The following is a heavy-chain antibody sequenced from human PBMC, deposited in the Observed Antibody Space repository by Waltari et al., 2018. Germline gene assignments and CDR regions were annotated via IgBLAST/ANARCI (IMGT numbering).Heavy chain of an antibody. CDR3: AGDRAIGLFFDY. Sequence: QVQLQESGQGMVQPRGTLSLTGAVSGDSISGNYWWSWGRQSPEKGLEWIGQVHHSGKPHYNPSLQSRVTISLDKPKNQFSLNLNSVTAADTAVYYCAGDRAIGLFFDYWGRGTLVTVSS. V-gene: IGHV4-4*03. D-gene: IGHD2-2*01. CDR2: VHHSGKP. CDR1: GDSISGNYW. J-gene: IGHJ4*02.